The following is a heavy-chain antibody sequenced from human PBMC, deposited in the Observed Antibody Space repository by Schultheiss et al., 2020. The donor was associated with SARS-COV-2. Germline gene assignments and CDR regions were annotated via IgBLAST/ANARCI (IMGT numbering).Heavy chain of an antibody. Sequence: GESLKISCKASGYTFTGYYMHWVRQAPGQGLEWMGWINPNSGGTNYAQKFQGRVTMTRDTSISTAYMELSRLRSDDTAVYYCARGGGYCSSTNICLDPWGQGTLVTVSS. CDR2: INPNSGGT. D-gene: IGHD2-2*01. J-gene: IGHJ5*02. CDR3: ARGGGYCSSTNICLDP. CDR1: GYTFTGYY. V-gene: IGHV1-2*02.